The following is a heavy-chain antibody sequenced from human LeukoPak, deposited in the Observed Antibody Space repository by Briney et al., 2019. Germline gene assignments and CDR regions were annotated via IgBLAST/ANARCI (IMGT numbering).Heavy chain of an antibody. Sequence: SETLSLTCTVSGGSISSYYWSWIRQPPGKGLEWIGYIYYSGSTNYNPSLKSRVTISVDTSKNQFSLKLSSVTAADTAVYYCARSHLSGSYCRAVDYWGQGTLVTVSS. CDR3: ARSHLSGSYCRAVDY. V-gene: IGHV4-59*08. J-gene: IGHJ4*02. D-gene: IGHD1-26*01. CDR1: GGSISSYY. CDR2: IYYSGST.